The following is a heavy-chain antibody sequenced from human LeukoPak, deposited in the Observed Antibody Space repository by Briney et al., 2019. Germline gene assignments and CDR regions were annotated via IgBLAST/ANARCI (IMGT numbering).Heavy chain of an antibody. Sequence: GALRLSCAASGFTFSSYAMSWVRQAPGKGLEWVSAISGSGGSTYYADSVKGRFTISRDNSKNTLYLQMNSLRAGDTAVYYCAKGAPIVVVPAAIVPYNWFDPWGQGTLVTVSS. CDR1: GFTFSSYA. D-gene: IGHD2-2*01. CDR3: AKGAPIVVVPAAIVPYNWFDP. J-gene: IGHJ5*02. CDR2: ISGSGGST. V-gene: IGHV3-23*01.